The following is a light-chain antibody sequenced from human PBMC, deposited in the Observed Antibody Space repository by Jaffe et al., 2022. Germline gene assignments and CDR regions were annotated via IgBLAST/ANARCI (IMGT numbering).Light chain of an antibody. CDR2: GAS. CDR1: QDISNY. V-gene: IGKV1-33*01. Sequence: DIQMTQSPSSLSASVGDRVTITCQASQDISNYLNWYQQKPGKAPKLLIYGASNLETGVPSRFSGGGSGTDFTFTISSLQPEDIATYYCQQYDNLPSFGGGTKVEIK. J-gene: IGKJ4*01. CDR3: QQYDNLPS.